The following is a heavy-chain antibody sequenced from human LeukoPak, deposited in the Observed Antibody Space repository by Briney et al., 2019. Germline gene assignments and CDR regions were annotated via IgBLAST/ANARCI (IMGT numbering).Heavy chain of an antibody. CDR3: AKRGRWLQPIDY. CDR2: INQDGSQK. J-gene: IGHJ4*02. Sequence: GGSLRLSCAGSGFTFSSHWIGWVRQAPGKGLEWVAHINQDGSQKYYVDSVEGRFAISRDNAKNSLYLQMNSLRAEDTAVYYCAKRGRWLQPIDYWGQGTLVTVSS. V-gene: IGHV3-7*03. CDR1: GFTFSSHW. D-gene: IGHD5-24*01.